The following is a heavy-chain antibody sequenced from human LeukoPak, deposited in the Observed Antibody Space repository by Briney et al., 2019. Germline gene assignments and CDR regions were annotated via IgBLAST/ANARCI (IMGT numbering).Heavy chain of an antibody. CDR1: GFTFSNYV. Sequence: GGSLRLSCAASGFTFSNYVMSWVRQAPGKGLEWVSGISGSGGSIYYADSVKGRFTISRDSSKNTLNLQMNSLRAEDTAVYYCAKSQDGGRLFHFDYWGQGTLVTVSS. CDR3: AKSQDGGRLFHFDY. V-gene: IGHV3-23*01. CDR2: ISGSGGSI. J-gene: IGHJ4*02. D-gene: IGHD1-26*01.